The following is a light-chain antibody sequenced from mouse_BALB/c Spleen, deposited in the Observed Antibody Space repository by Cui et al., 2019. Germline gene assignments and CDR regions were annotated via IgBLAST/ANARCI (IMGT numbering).Light chain of an antibody. CDR2: PTS. CDR1: QGVRSN. CDR3: LQSNAYPYT. V-gene: IGKV9-123*01. J-gene: IGKJ2*01. Sequence: IQMIQSPSSMFASLGDRVSLSCRASQGVRSNIHWYQQKPGRTTKLLIYPTSNLNSGVPSRFSGSGSGTDYSLTIGSLESEDFTDYYCLQSNAYPYTFGGGTKLEIK.